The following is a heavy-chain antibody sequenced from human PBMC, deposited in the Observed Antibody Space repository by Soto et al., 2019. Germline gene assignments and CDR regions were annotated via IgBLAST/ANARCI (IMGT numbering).Heavy chain of an antibody. Sequence: LKISCKCSGYNFTNYWISWVRQMPGKGLEWMGRIDPSDSYVNQSPSFRGHVTISTDKSLSTVYLQWDSLKASDTAIYYCTNDDYAYLFNVWGQGTMVT. V-gene: IGHV5-10-1*01. CDR2: IDPSDSYV. CDR1: GYNFTNYW. J-gene: IGHJ3*01. CDR3: TNDDYAYLFNV. D-gene: IGHD5-12*01.